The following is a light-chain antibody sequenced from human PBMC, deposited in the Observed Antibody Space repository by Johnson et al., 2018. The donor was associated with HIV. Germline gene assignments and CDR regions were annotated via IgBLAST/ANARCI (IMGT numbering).Light chain of an antibody. V-gene: IGLV1-51*01. CDR3: GTWHGALSGGGV. CDR1: SSNIENNY. Sequence: QSVLTQPPSMSAAPGQRVAISCSGSSSNIENNYVSWYQQFPGTAPKLLIYDNNKRPSGIPDRFSGSKSGASATLDITGLQTGDEADYYCGTWHGALSGGGVFGTGTRVTVL. J-gene: IGLJ1*01. CDR2: DNN.